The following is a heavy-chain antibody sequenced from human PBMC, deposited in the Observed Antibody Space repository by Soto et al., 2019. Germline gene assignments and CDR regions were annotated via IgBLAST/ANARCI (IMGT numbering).Heavy chain of an antibody. J-gene: IGHJ4*02. D-gene: IGHD2-15*01. V-gene: IGHV3-23*01. CDR2: ISSNDNSGST. CDR3: AKANIHCSGNICYYFDY. CDR1: GFTFSTYG. Sequence: EVQLLESGGGLVQPGGSLRLSCAASGFTFSTYGMNWVRQAPGKGLEWVSTISSNDNSGSTYYADSVQGRFTISRDNSKNTLYLQMNSQRAEDTAVYYCAKANIHCSGNICYYFDYWGQGTLVTVSS.